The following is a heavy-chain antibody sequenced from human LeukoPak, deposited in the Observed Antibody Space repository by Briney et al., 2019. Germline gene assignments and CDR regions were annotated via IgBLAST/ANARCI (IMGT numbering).Heavy chain of an antibody. CDR3: ARGDY. CDR1: GFSFNKYA. Sequence: GGSLRLSCSASGFSFNKYAIHWVRQAPGKGLEYVSGINTDGGSTYYADSVKGRFTISRDNSMNTLYLQMNSLRAEDTAVYYCARGDYWGQGTLVTVSS. V-gene: IGHV3-64*04. J-gene: IGHJ4*02. CDR2: INTDGGST.